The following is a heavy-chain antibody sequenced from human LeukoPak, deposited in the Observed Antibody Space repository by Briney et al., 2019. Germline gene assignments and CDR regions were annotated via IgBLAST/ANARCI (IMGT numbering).Heavy chain of an antibody. D-gene: IGHD3-9*01. CDR3: AKDSYYDILTGPPYDP. CDR1: GFTFSSYA. Sequence: QAGGSLRLSCAASGFTFSSYAMSWVRQAPGKGLEWVSAISGSGGSTYYADSVKGRFTISRDNSKNTLYLQMNSLRAEDTAVYYCAKDSYYDILTGPPYDPWGQGTLVTVSS. J-gene: IGHJ5*02. CDR2: ISGSGGST. V-gene: IGHV3-23*01.